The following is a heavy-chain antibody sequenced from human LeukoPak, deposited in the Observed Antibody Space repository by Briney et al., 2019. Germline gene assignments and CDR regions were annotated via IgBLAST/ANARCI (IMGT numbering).Heavy chain of an antibody. V-gene: IGHV3-30*04. CDR3: ARARYQLPRPGFGGSVAGSTYFDY. CDR1: GFTFSSYA. D-gene: IGHD2-2*01. Sequence: GRSLRLSCAASGFTFSSYAMHWVRQAPGKGLECVAVISYDGSNKYYADSVKGRFTISRDNSKDTLYLQMNSLRAEDTAVYYCARARYQLPRPGFGGSVAGSTYFDYWGQGTLVTVSS. J-gene: IGHJ4*02. CDR2: ISYDGSNK.